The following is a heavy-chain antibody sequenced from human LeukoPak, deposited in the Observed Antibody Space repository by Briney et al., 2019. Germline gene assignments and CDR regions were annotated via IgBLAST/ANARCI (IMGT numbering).Heavy chain of an antibody. V-gene: IGHV1-46*01. Sequence: ASVKVSCKASGYTFTSYYMHWVRQAPGQGLEWMGIINPSGGSTSYAQKFQGRVTMTRDTSTSTAYMELSSLRSEDTAVYYCARTSGITGCFDYWGQGTLVTVSS. CDR1: GYTFTSYY. J-gene: IGHJ4*02. CDR2: INPSGGST. D-gene: IGHD1-20*01. CDR3: ARTSGITGCFDY.